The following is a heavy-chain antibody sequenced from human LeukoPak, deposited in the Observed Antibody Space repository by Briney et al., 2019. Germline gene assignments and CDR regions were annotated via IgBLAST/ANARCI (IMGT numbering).Heavy chain of an antibody. J-gene: IGHJ6*03. D-gene: IGHD2-21*02. CDR2: INHSGST. CDR1: GGSFSGYY. CDR3: ARDVLYCDGDCYLNWGYYYYYMDV. Sequence: PSETLSLTCAVYGGSFSGYYWSWIRQPPGKGLEWIGEINHSGSTNYNPSLKSRVTISVDTSKNQFSLKLSSVTAADTAVYYCARDVLYCDGDCYLNWGYYYYYMDVWGKGTTVTVSS. V-gene: IGHV4-34*01.